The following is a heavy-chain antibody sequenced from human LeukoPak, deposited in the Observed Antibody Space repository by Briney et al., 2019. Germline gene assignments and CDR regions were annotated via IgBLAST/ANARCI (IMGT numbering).Heavy chain of an antibody. D-gene: IGHD5-24*01. CDR3: ARGGWSPADGYNFDY. V-gene: IGHV3-30-3*01. Sequence: GRSLRLSCAASGFTFSSYAMHWVRQAPGKGLEWVAVISYDGSNKYYADSVKGRFTISRDNSKNTLYLQMNSLRAEDTAAYYCARGGWSPADGYNFDYWGQGTLVTVSS. CDR2: ISYDGSNK. J-gene: IGHJ4*02. CDR1: GFTFSSYA.